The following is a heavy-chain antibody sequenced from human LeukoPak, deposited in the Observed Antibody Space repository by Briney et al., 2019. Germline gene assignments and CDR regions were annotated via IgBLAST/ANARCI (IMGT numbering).Heavy chain of an antibody. D-gene: IGHD1-7*01. V-gene: IGHV3-64D*09. Sequence: PGRSLRLSCAASGFTFSTYAMHWVRQAPGKGLEHVSAISSSGGSTYYADSVKGRFTISRDNSKNTLYLQMSSLRGEDTAVYYCVKDSNWNYILALFDYWGQGTLVTVSS. J-gene: IGHJ4*02. CDR2: ISSSGGST. CDR1: GFTFSTYA. CDR3: VKDSNWNYILALFDY.